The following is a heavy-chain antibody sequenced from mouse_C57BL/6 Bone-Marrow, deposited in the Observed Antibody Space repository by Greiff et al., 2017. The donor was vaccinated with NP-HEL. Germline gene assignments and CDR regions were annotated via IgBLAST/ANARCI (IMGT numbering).Heavy chain of an antibody. Sequence: EVMLVESGGGLVKPGGSLKLSCAASGFTFSSYTMSWVRQTPEKRLEWVATISGGGGNTYYPDSVKGRFTISRDNAKNTLYLQMSSLRSEDTALYYSARQATTDYFDYWGQGTTLTVSS. D-gene: IGHD1-1*01. CDR2: ISGGGGNT. J-gene: IGHJ2*01. V-gene: IGHV5-9*01. CDR1: GFTFSSYT. CDR3: ARQATTDYFDY.